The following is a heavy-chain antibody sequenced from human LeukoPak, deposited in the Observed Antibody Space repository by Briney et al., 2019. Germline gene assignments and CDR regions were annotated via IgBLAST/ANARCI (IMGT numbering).Heavy chain of an antibody. Sequence: GGSLRLSCAASGFTSDCCAMSWVRQAPGKGLEWVSAISGSGGSTYYADSVKGRFTISRDNSKNTLYLQMNSLRAEDTATYYCAARPTSAAVAPSDYWGQGTPVTVSS. J-gene: IGHJ4*02. D-gene: IGHD6-19*01. CDR2: ISGSGGST. CDR1: GFTSDCCA. V-gene: IGHV3-23*01. CDR3: AARPTSAAVAPSDY.